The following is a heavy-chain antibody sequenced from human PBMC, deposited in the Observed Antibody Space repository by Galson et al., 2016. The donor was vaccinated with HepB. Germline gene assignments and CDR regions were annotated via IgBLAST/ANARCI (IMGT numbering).Heavy chain of an antibody. CDR3: ARLTNDIVVVPGARAYYFDY. Sequence: SETLSLTCTVSGGSISSRSYYWGWIRQPPGKGLEWIGSIYYSGSTNYNSSLKSRVTLSVDTSQNQFSLKLSSVTAADTAVYYCARLTNDIVVVPGARAYYFDYWGQGTLVTVSS. CDR1: GGSISSRSYY. V-gene: IGHV4-39*01. CDR2: IYYSGST. J-gene: IGHJ4*02. D-gene: IGHD2-2*01.